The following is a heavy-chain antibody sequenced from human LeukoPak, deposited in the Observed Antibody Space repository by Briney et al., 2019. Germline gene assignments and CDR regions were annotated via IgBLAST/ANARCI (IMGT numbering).Heavy chain of an antibody. V-gene: IGHV1-8*01. J-gene: IGHJ6*02. Sequence: ASVKVSCKASGYTFTSYDINWVRQATGQGLEWMGWMNPNSGNTGYAQKFQGRVTMTRNTSISTAYMELSSLRSEDTAVYYCARVLFFKVGAITGYYYYGMDVWGQGTTVTVSS. CDR1: GYTFTSYD. CDR2: MNPNSGNT. D-gene: IGHD1-26*01. CDR3: ARVLFFKVGAITGYYYYGMDV.